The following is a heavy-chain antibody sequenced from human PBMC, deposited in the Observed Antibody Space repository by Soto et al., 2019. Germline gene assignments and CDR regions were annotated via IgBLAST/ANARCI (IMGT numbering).Heavy chain of an antibody. V-gene: IGHV1-18*01. CDR1: GYSFATSG. D-gene: IGHD3-22*01. Sequence: QVKLVQSGTEVKKPGASLKVSCKASGYSFATSGISWVRQAPGQGLEWMGWISVYNGNTNYAQKRHDRVTMTTDTSTTTAYLELRSLRSDDTAVYYCARAGQYYDSSGYVNWGQGTLVTVSS. J-gene: IGHJ4*02. CDR3: ARAGQYYDSSGYVN. CDR2: ISVYNGNT.